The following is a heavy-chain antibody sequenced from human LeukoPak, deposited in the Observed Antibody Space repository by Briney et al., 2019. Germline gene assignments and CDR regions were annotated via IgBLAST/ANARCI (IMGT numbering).Heavy chain of an antibody. V-gene: IGHV1-69*06. D-gene: IGHD6-19*01. CDR2: IIPIFGTA. Sequence: ASVKVSCKASGYTFTGYYMHWVRQAPGQGLEWMGGIIPIFGTANYAQKFQGRVTITADKSTSTAYMELSSLRSEDTAVYYCAMGVGAPEDLAVAADFDYWGQGTLVTVSS. CDR1: GYTFTGYY. CDR3: AMGVGAPEDLAVAADFDY. J-gene: IGHJ4*02.